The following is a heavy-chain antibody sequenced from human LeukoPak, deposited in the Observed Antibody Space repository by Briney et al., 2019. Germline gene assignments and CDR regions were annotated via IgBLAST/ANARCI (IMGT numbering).Heavy chain of an antibody. D-gene: IGHD1/OR15-1a*01. CDR1: GFTFSNYV. V-gene: IGHV3-64D*06. CDR3: VKVGTVVTGQYYLDY. Sequence: PGGSLRLSCSASGFTFSNYVMHWVRQAPGKGLEYVSSISSSGGYTYSADSVKGRFTISRDNSKNTLYLQMSSLRIEDTAVYHCVKVGTVVTGQYYLDYWGQGTLVTVSS. J-gene: IGHJ4*02. CDR2: ISSSGGYT.